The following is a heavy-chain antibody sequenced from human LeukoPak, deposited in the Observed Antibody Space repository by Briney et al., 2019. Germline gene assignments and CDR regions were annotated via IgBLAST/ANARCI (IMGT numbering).Heavy chain of an antibody. CDR2: IYYSGST. J-gene: IGHJ4*02. Sequence: SETLSLTCTVSGYSISSGYYWGWIRQPPGKGLEWIGSIYYSGSTYYNPSLKSRVTISVDTSKNQFSLKLSSVTAADTAVYYCARDYSSLPFDYWGQGTLVTVSS. CDR1: GYSISSGYY. CDR3: ARDYSSLPFDY. D-gene: IGHD6-19*01. V-gene: IGHV4-38-2*02.